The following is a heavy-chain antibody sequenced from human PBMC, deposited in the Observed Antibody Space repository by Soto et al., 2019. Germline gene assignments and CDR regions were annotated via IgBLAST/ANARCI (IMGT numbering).Heavy chain of an antibody. V-gene: IGHV3-30*09. J-gene: IGHJ6*02. Sequence: VESGGGVVQPGRSLRLSCEASGFGFSNYAMHWLRQTPGKGLEWVAVISYDGNQKYYPDSVKCRFAVSRDNSNHKLVLQMNGLRDDDTGVYPCAKDLIIIPAGIVFVPPGVGGYFYYGLDVWGRGTTVTVSS. CDR3: AKDLIIIPAGIVFVPPGVGGYFYYGLDV. CDR2: ISYDGNQK. CDR1: GFGFSNYA. D-gene: IGHD2-2*01.